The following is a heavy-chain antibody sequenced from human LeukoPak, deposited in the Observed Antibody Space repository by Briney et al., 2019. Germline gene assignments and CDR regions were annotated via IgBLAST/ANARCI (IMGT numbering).Heavy chain of an antibody. D-gene: IGHD3-22*01. CDR1: GGTFSSYA. V-gene: IGHV1-69*01. CDR2: IIPIFGTA. CDR3: ARDLEATLDDSSGYYRRGSYHNWFDP. Sequence: SVKVSCKASGGTFSSYAISWVRQAPGQGLEWMGGIIPIFGTANYAQKFQGRVTITADESTSTAYMELSSLRSEDTAVYYCARDLEATLDDSSGYYRRGSYHNWFDPWGQGTLVTVSS. J-gene: IGHJ5*02.